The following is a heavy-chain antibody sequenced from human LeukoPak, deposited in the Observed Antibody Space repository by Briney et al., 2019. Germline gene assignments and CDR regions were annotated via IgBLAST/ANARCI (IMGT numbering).Heavy chain of an antibody. D-gene: IGHD1-26*01. Sequence: PGRSLRLSCAASGFTFSSYAMSWVRQAPGKGLEWVSAISGSGGSTYYADSVKGRFTISRDNSKNTLYLQMNSLRAEDTAVYYCAKDSSGSLYYFDYWGQGTLVTVSS. V-gene: IGHV3-23*01. CDR2: ISGSGGST. J-gene: IGHJ4*02. CDR1: GFTFSSYA. CDR3: AKDSSGSLYYFDY.